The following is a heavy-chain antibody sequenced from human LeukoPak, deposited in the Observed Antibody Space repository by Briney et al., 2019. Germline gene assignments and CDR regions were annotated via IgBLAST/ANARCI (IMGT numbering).Heavy chain of an antibody. Sequence: PGGSLRLSCAASGFPFSSYWMTWVRQAPGKGLEWVGRIKSKTDGGTTDYAAPVKGRFTISRDDSKNTLYLQMNSLKTEDTAVYYCTTETYYYGSGRGLYGMDVWGQGTTVTVSS. CDR2: IKSKTDGGTT. CDR3: TTETYYYGSGRGLYGMDV. D-gene: IGHD3-10*01. CDR1: GFPFSSYW. J-gene: IGHJ6*02. V-gene: IGHV3-15*01.